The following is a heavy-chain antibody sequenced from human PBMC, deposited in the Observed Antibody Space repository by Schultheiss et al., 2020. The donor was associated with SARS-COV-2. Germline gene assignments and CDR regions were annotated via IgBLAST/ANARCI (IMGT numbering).Heavy chain of an antibody. CDR2: ISSSGSTI. CDR3: ARTRKDLRYCSSTSCYGANDAFDI. Sequence: GGSLRLSCAASGFTFSSYEMNWVRQAPGKGLEWVSYISSSGSTIYYADSVKGRFTISRDNAKNSLYLQMNSLRAEDTAVYYCARTRKDLRYCSSTSCYGANDAFDIWGQGTTVTVSS. CDR1: GFTFSSYE. V-gene: IGHV3-48*03. J-gene: IGHJ3*02. D-gene: IGHD2-2*01.